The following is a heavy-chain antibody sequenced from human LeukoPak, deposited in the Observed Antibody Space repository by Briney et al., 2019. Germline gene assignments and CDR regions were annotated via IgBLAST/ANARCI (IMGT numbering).Heavy chain of an antibody. J-gene: IGHJ4*02. Sequence: PRGALRLSCAASGFTFSDYGMHWVRQTPGKRLEWVTFIQYTGSNKYYADSVKGRFTISRDNSKNTLYLQMNSLRTEDTAVYYCAKGREWELLGHFDYWGQGTLVTVSS. CDR3: AKGREWELLGHFDY. CDR1: GFTFSDYG. CDR2: IQYTGSNK. V-gene: IGHV3-30*02. D-gene: IGHD1-26*01.